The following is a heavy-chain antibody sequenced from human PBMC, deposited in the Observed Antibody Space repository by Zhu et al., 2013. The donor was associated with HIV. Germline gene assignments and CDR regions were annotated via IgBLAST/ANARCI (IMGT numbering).Heavy chain of an antibody. Sequence: QVQLVQSGAEVKKPGSSVKVSCKASGGTFSSYAISWVRQAPGQGLEWMGGIIPIFGTANYAQKFQGRVTITADESTSTAYMELSSLRSEDTAVYYCARGWVDTAMVTGYYGMDVWGQGTTVTVSS. V-gene: IGHV1-69*01. CDR1: GGTFSSYA. J-gene: IGHJ6*02. D-gene: IGHD5-18*01. CDR3: ARGWVDTAMVTGYYGMDV. CDR2: IIPIFGTA.